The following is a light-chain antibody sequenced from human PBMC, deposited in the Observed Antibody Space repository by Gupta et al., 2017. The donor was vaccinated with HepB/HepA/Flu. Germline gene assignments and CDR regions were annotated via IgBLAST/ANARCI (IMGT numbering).Light chain of an antibody. V-gene: IGKV4-1*01. Sequence: DVVMTQSPDSLAVSLGERATINCKSSQSVLYSANNKNYLAWYQQKPGQPPKMLIYWASTRESGVPDRFSGSGSGTDFTLTISRLQAEDVAVYYCQQYDSTPLTFGGGTKMEIK. J-gene: IGKJ4*01. CDR1: QSVLYSANNKNY. CDR3: QQYDSTPLT. CDR2: WAS.